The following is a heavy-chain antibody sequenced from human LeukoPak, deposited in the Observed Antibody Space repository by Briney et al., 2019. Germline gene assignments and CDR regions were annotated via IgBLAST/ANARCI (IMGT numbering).Heavy chain of an antibody. D-gene: IGHD2-15*01. V-gene: IGHV1-69*04. CDR3: AKDEGYCSGGSCYEAPYFQH. CDR1: GGTFSSYT. Sequence: SVKVSCKASGGTFSSYTISWVRQAPGQGLEWMGRIIPILGIANYAQKFQGRVTITADKSTSTAYMELSSLRSEDTAVYYCAKDEGYCSGGSCYEAPYFQHWGQGTLVTVSS. J-gene: IGHJ1*01. CDR2: IIPILGIA.